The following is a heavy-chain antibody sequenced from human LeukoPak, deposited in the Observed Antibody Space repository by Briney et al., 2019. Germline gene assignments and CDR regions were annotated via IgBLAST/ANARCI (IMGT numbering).Heavy chain of an antibody. CDR1: GFTFGDYT. D-gene: IGHD4-23*01. Sequence: GGSLRLSCTASGFTFGDYTMSWFRQAPGKGLEWVGFIRSKAYGGTTEYAASVKGRFTISRDDSKSIAYLQMNSLKTEDTAVYYCTRDGSGSYGVNSLFDYWGQGTLVTVSS. CDR2: IRSKAYGGTT. J-gene: IGHJ4*02. V-gene: IGHV3-49*03. CDR3: TRDGSGSYGVNSLFDY.